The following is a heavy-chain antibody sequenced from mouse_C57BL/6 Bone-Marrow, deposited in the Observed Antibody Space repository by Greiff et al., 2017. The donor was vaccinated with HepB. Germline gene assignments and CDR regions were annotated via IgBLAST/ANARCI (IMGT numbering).Heavy chain of an antibody. Sequence: EVQLQESGAELVRPGASVKLSCTASGFNIKDDYMHWVKQRPEQGLEWIGWIDPENGDTEYASKFQGKATITADTSSNTAYLQLSGLTSEDTAVYYCARAGVAGFAYWGQGTLVTVSA. CDR1: GFNIKDDY. V-gene: IGHV14-4*01. J-gene: IGHJ3*01. CDR2: IDPENGDT. CDR3: ARAGVAGFAY.